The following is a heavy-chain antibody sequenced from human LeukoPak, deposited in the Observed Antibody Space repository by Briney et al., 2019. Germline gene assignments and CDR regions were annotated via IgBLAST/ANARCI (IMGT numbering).Heavy chain of an antibody. V-gene: IGHV1-2*02. J-gene: IGHJ4*02. CDR1: GYTFNRYY. Sequence: GASVKVSCKASGYTFNRYYMHWVRQAPGHGLEWMGWLNPNSGVTKYAQKFQGRVTMTRDTSISTAYMELSSLSSDDTAVYYCAREDNWNYDYWGQGTLVTVSS. CDR3: AREDNWNYDY. D-gene: IGHD1-7*01. CDR2: LNPNSGVT.